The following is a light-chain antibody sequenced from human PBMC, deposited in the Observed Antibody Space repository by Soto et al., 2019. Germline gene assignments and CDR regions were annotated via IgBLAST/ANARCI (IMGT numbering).Light chain of an antibody. J-gene: IGKJ1*01. V-gene: IGKV3-11*01. CDR3: QQRFNWPRT. Sequence: EIVLTQSPATLSLSPGESATLSCRASQSISTYLAWYQQKPGQAPRLLIYDASKRITGIPARFSGSGSGTAFTLTISSLEPEDFAVYYCQQRFNWPRTFGQGTKVEIK. CDR2: DAS. CDR1: QSISTY.